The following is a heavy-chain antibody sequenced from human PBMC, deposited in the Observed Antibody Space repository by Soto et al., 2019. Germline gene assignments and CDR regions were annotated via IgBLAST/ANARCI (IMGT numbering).Heavy chain of an antibody. CDR2: IKPDGSEQ. D-gene: IGHD1-20*01. CDR3: ARGNWNYYYGFDV. V-gene: IGHV3-7*01. Sequence: GGSLKLSCVASGLTVSGKKYMTWVRQAPGKGPEWVANIKPDGSEQYYVDSVKGRFTISRDNANNSLYLQMNSLRAEDTAVYFCARGNWNYYYGFDVWGQGTTVTVSS. CDR1: GLTVSGKKY. J-gene: IGHJ6*02.